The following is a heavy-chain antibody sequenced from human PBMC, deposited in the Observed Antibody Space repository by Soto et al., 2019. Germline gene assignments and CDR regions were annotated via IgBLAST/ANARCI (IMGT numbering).Heavy chain of an antibody. V-gene: IGHV3-30-3*01. CDR2: ISYDESNK. D-gene: IGHD6-19*01. Sequence: QVQLVGSGGGVVQPGRSLRLSCAGSGFFFGREAMHWVRQSPGKGRERVAAISYDESNKAYAESVRGRFTISRDNSKNTLYLQILSLRAEDSAVYYCAREYSSGWCLDSWGQGTLVTVSS. CDR3: AREYSSGWCLDS. CDR1: GFFFGREA. J-gene: IGHJ4*02.